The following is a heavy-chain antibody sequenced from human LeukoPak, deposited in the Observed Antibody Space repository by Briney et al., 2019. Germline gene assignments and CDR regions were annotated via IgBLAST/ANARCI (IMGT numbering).Heavy chain of an antibody. Sequence: GASVKVSCKASGYTFTSYDFNWVRQATGQGLEWMGWMNPNSGNTGYAQKFQGRVTITRNTSISTAYMELSSLRSEDTAVYYRARGRGWGYYDYVWGSYRYPRGDLYYYYMDVWGKGTTVTISS. CDR2: MNPNSGNT. V-gene: IGHV1-8*03. D-gene: IGHD3-16*02. J-gene: IGHJ6*03. CDR3: ARGRGWGYYDYVWGSYRYPRGDLYYYYMDV. CDR1: GYTFTSYD.